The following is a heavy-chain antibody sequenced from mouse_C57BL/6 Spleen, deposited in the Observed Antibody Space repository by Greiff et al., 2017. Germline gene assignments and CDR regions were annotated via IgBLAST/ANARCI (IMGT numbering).Heavy chain of an antibody. Sequence: EVPLQESGPGLVKPSQSLSLTCSVTGYSITSGYYWNWIRQFPGNKLEWMGYISYDGSNNYNPSLKNRISITRDTSKNQFFLKLNSVTTEDTATYYCARDRDGAFDYWGQGTTLTVSS. J-gene: IGHJ2*01. D-gene: IGHD2-3*01. CDR3: ARDRDGAFDY. CDR2: ISYDGSN. V-gene: IGHV3-6*01. CDR1: GYSITSGYY.